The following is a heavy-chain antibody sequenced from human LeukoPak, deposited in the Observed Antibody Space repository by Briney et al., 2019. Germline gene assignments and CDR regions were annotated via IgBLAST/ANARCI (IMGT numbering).Heavy chain of an antibody. D-gene: IGHD3-10*01. CDR3: AREKRESYYYYYYMDV. V-gene: IGHV3-43*02. J-gene: IGHJ6*03. CDR1: GFTFDDNA. CDR2: ISGDGGGT. Sequence: GRSLRLSCAASGFTFDDNAIHWVRHVPGKGLEWVALISGDGGGTYYAHSVQGRFSISRDNSKNSVYLQMNSLRIEDSALYYCAREKRESYYYYYYMDVWGKGTTVTVSS.